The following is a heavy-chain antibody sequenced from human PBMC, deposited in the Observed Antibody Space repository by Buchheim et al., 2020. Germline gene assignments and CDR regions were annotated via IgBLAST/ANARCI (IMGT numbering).Heavy chain of an antibody. CDR3: ARDIAPAGTYFDY. J-gene: IGHJ4*02. CDR1: GFTFSSFW. D-gene: IGHD6-13*01. CDR2: INSDGSST. Sequence: EVQLVESGGGLVQPGGSLRLSCAASGFTFSSFWIHWVRQAPGKGLVWVSHINSDGSSTSYADSVKGRFTISRDNAKNTLYLPMNSLRAEDTAVYYCARDIAPAGTYFDYWGQGTL. V-gene: IGHV3-74*01.